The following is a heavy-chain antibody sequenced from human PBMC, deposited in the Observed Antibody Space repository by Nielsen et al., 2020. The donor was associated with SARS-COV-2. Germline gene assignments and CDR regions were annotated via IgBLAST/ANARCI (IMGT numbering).Heavy chain of an antibody. CDR1: GYTFTSYY. D-gene: IGHD3-22*01. CDR3: ATEAKEYYYDSSGYYSLDY. Sequence: ASVKVSCKASGYTFTSYYMHWVRQAPGQGLEWMGIINPSGGSTSYAQKFQGRVTMTRDTSTSTVYMELSSLRSEDTAVYYCATEAKEYYYDSSGYYSLDYWGQGTLVTVSS. V-gene: IGHV1-46*01. CDR2: INPSGGST. J-gene: IGHJ4*02.